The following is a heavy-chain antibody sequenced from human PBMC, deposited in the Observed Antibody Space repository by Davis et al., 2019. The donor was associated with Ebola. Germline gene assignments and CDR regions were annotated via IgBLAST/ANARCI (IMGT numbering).Heavy chain of an antibody. D-gene: IGHD4-17*01. CDR3: AKDKWYGEHFDY. Sequence: PGGSLRLSCAASGFTFDDYAMHWVRQAPGKGLKWVSLISGDGGSTYYADSVKGRFTISRDNSKNSLYLQMNSLRTEDTALYYCAKDKWYGEHFDYWGQGTLVTVSS. V-gene: IGHV3-43*02. CDR1: GFTFDDYA. J-gene: IGHJ4*02. CDR2: ISGDGGST.